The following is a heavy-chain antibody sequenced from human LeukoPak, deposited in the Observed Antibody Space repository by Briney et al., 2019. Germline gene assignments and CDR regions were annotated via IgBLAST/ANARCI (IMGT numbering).Heavy chain of an antibody. J-gene: IGHJ4*02. CDR3: ARPQKYCSSTSCSFYYFDY. V-gene: IGHV4-38-2*01. CDR1: GYSISSGYY. Sequence: SETLSLTCAVSGYSISSGYYWGWIRQPPGKGLEWIGSIYHSGSTYYNPSLKSRVTISVDTSKNQFSLKLSSVTAADTAVYYCARPQKYCSSTSCSFYYFDYWGQGTLVTVSS. D-gene: IGHD2-2*01. CDR2: IYHSGST.